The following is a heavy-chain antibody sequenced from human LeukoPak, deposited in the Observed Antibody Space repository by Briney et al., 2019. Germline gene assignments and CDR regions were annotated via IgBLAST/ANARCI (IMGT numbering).Heavy chain of an antibody. D-gene: IGHD3-16*02. Sequence: KASETLSLTCTVSGYSMSSGYYWGWLRQPPERGLEWIGSMYHTGSTYYKPSLKSRVTISVDTSKNQFSLKLSSVTAADTAVYYCARDENGYVWGSFRAWGQGTLVTVSS. CDR3: ARDENGYVWGSFRA. J-gene: IGHJ5*02. CDR2: MYHTGST. V-gene: IGHV4-38-2*02. CDR1: GYSMSSGYY.